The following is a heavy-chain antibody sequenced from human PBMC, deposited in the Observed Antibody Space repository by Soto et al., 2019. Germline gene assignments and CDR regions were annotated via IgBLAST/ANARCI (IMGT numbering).Heavy chain of an antibody. CDR3: AKNAAFCTGAACYDY. J-gene: IGHJ4*02. CDR2: ISHDSAVT. V-gene: IGHV3-23*01. Sequence: EVHLLESGGGLVQPGGSLRLSCAASGFTFRTCAMTWVRQAPGKGLEWLSAISHDSAVTFYADSVRGRFTISRDNSKSTLYLQMTSLRAEDTAIYYCAKNAAFCTGAACYDYWGQGTLVTVSS. CDR1: GFTFRTCA. D-gene: IGHD2-8*02.